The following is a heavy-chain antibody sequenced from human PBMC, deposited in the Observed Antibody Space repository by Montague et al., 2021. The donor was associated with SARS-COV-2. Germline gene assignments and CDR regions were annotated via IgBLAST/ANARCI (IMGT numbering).Heavy chain of an antibody. Sequence: PALVKPAQTLTLTCTFSGFSLSTSGVGVGWIRQPPGKALEWLALIYWDDGKRYSPSLKSRLTITKDTSKNQVVLTMTNMDPVDTATYYCARDRVTMIVVAKADAFDIWGQGTMVTVSS. D-gene: IGHD3-22*01. J-gene: IGHJ3*02. CDR1: GFSLSTSGVG. V-gene: IGHV2-5*02. CDR3: ARDRVTMIVVAKADAFDI. CDR2: IYWDDGK.